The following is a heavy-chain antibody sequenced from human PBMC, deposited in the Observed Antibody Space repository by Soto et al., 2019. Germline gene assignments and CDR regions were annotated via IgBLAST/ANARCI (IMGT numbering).Heavy chain of an antibody. V-gene: IGHV4-4*02. CDR2: VHISGHS. J-gene: IGHJ5*01. Sequence: SETLSLTCTLSGGSVRAPDWWNWVRQSPDKGLEWIAEVHISGHSNYNPSLRSRVSVSIDSSKNQFYLNLNSVTAADTAIYYCARVRQGRSANNCYFDPWDQGTQVTVSS. CDR1: GGSVRAPDW. CDR3: ARVRQGRSANNCYFDP. D-gene: IGHD1-1*01.